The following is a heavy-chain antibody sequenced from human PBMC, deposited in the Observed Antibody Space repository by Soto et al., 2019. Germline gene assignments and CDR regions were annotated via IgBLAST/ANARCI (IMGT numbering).Heavy chain of an antibody. CDR3: AKDSAPVVAGRFLDS. Sequence: PGGSLRLSCAASGFNFSNYAMHWVRQAPGKGLEWLAIISYEGSNKYSADSVKGRFTISRDNAKNALYLQMNSLRPEDTAEYYCAKDSAPVVAGRFLDSWGQRTPVTVSS. CDR2: ISYEGSNK. J-gene: IGHJ5*01. V-gene: IGHV3-30*18. D-gene: IGHD6-19*01. CDR1: GFNFSNYA.